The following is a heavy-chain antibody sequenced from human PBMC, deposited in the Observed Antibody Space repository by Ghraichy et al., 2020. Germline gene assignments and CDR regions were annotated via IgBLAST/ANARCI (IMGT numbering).Heavy chain of an antibody. J-gene: IGHJ3*02. D-gene: IGHD3-16*01. V-gene: IGHV3-53*01. Sequence: GGSLRLSCAASGFTVSSNYMSWVRQAPGKGLEWVSVIYSGGRTYYADSVKGRFTIARDNSKNTLYLQRNSVRAEDTAVYYCARDHGRGAFDIWVQGTMVTVSS. CDR3: ARDHGRGAFDI. CDR1: GFTVSSNY. CDR2: IYSGGRT.